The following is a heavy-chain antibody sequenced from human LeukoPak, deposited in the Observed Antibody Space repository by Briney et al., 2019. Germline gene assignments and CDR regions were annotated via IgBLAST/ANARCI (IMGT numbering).Heavy chain of an antibody. CDR3: ARVIAVAAKKYYYMDV. Sequence: SETLSLNCTVSGGSISSSSYYWSWIRQPAGKGLEWIGRIYTSGSTNYNPSLKSRVTMSVDTSKNQFSLKLSSVTAADTAVYYCARVIAVAAKKYYYMDVWGKGTTVTVSS. D-gene: IGHD6-19*01. V-gene: IGHV4-61*02. J-gene: IGHJ6*03. CDR1: GGSISSSSYY. CDR2: IYTSGST.